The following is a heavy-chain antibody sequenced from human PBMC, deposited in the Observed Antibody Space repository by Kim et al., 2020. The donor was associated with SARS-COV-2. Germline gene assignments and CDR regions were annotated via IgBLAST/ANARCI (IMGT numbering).Heavy chain of an antibody. Sequence: PSLQSRVTISVDKSKNQFSLKLSSVTAADTAVYYCARSGHCTGGVCYFDYWGQGTLVTVSS. J-gene: IGHJ4*02. D-gene: IGHD2-8*02. CDR3: ARSGHCTGGVCYFDY. V-gene: IGHV4-4*02.